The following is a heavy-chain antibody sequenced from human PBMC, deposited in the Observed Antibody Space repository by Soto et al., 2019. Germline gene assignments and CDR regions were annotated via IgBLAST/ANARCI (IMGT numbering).Heavy chain of an antibody. Sequence: PRGSLRLSCAASGFTFSSCAMGCVLQAPGKGLEWVSDIIDSGASTYYADSVKGRFTISRDNSKSTLYLQMNSLRAEDTALYYCAKGRSYYYYYGVDVWGQGTTVTVSS. CDR1: GFTFSSCA. CDR2: IIDSGAST. J-gene: IGHJ6*02. V-gene: IGHV3-23*01. CDR3: AKGRSYYYYYGVDV.